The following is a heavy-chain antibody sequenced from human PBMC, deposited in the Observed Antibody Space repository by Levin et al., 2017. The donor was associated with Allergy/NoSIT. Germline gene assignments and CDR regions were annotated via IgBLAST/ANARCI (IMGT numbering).Heavy chain of an antibody. Sequence: GGSLRLSCAASGFTFNNYTMHWVRQAPGKGLEWVAVISYDVTNKYYADSVKGRFTISRDNSKNTLYLQMNSLRAEDTAVYYCARGGAMVNRWGQGTLVTVSS. CDR3: ARGGAMVNR. V-gene: IGHV3-30-3*01. J-gene: IGHJ4*02. CDR2: ISYDVTNK. D-gene: IGHD5-18*01. CDR1: GFTFNNYT.